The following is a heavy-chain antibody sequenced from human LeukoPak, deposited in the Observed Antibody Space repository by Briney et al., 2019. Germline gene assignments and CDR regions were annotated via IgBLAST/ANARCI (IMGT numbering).Heavy chain of an antibody. CDR3: AISSSWTSNDY. Sequence: SETLSLTCAVYGGSFSGYYWTWIRQPPGKGLEWIGEINHSGSTNYNPSLKSRVTISVDTSKNQFSLKLSSVTAADTAVYYCAISSSWTSNDYWGQGTLVTVSS. D-gene: IGHD6-13*01. V-gene: IGHV4-34*01. J-gene: IGHJ4*02. CDR1: GGSFSGYY. CDR2: INHSGST.